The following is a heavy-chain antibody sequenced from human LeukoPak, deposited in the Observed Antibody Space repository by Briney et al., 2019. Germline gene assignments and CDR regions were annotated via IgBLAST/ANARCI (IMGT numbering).Heavy chain of an antibody. Sequence: ASVKVSCKASGYTFTSYGISWVRQAPGQGLEWMGWISAYNGNTNYAQKLQGRVTMTTDTPTSTAYMELRSLRSDDTAVYYCARVHYDFWSGYWASYFDYWGQGTLVTVSS. CDR2: ISAYNGNT. V-gene: IGHV1-18*01. CDR3: ARVHYDFWSGYWASYFDY. J-gene: IGHJ4*02. D-gene: IGHD3-3*01. CDR1: GYTFTSYG.